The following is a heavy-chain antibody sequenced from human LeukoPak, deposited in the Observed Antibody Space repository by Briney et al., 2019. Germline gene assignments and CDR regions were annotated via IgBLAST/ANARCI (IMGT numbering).Heavy chain of an antibody. CDR2: ISSSSSYI. CDR1: GFTFSSHA. CDR3: ARERITVAGPQDDY. D-gene: IGHD6-19*01. J-gene: IGHJ4*02. Sequence: GGSLRLSCAASGFTFSSHAMHWVRQAPGKGLEWVSSISSSSSYIYYADSVKGRFTISRDNAKSSLYLQMNSLRAEDTAVYYCARERITVAGPQDDYWGQGTLVTVSS. V-gene: IGHV3-21*01.